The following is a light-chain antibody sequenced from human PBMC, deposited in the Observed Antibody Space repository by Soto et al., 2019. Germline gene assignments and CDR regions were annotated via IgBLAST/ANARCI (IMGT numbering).Light chain of an antibody. CDR1: QSISSY. J-gene: IGKJ1*01. V-gene: IGKV1-39*01. CDR3: QQTHSTPPGT. Sequence: DIQMTQSPSSLSASVGDRVTITCQASQSISSYLNWYQLKPGKAPKLLIYAASSLQSGVPSRFSGSGSGTDFTLTISSLQPEDFATYYCQQTHSTPPGTFGQGTRWIS. CDR2: AAS.